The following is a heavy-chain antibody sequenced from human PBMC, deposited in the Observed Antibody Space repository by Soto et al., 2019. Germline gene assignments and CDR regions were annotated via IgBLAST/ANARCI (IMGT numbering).Heavy chain of an antibody. CDR3: AKGLVGAHFDC. D-gene: IGHD1-26*01. V-gene: IGHV3-23*01. Sequence: EVQLLESGGGLVQPGGSLRLSCAASGFTFSSYAMSWVRQAPGKGLEWVSAISGSGSSTYYADSVKGRFTISRDNAKNTLYLHMNSLRAEDTAVYYCAKGLVGAHFDCWGPGTLVTVSS. CDR2: ISGSGSST. J-gene: IGHJ4*01. CDR1: GFTFSSYA.